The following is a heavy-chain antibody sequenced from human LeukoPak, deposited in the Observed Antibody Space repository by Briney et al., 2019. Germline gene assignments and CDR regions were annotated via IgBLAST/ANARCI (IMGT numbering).Heavy chain of an antibody. CDR1: GYSFTNYW. Sequence: GASLQISSKGSGYSFTNYWISWVRQMPGKDPGWMGRIDPSDSYTNYSPSFEGHVTISADNSITTASLQRSRLKASDAAIYCCARHQCSCGSSLDYWGQGTLVTVSS. CDR3: ARHQCSCGSSLDY. CDR2: IDPSDSYT. D-gene: IGHD2-21*01. J-gene: IGHJ4*02. V-gene: IGHV5-10-1*01.